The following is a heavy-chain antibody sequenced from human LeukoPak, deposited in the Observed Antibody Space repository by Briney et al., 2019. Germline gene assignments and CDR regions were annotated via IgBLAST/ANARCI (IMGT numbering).Heavy chain of an antibody. CDR3: ARDSGMVRGTVDY. CDR2: INPSGGST. Sequence: ASVKVSCKSSGYTFTNYYMYWVRQAPGQGLEWMGIINPSGGSTSYAQKFQGRVTMTRDTSTSTAYMELSSLRSEDTAVYYCARDSGMVRGTVDYWGQGTLVTVSS. D-gene: IGHD3-10*01. V-gene: IGHV1-46*01. J-gene: IGHJ4*02. CDR1: GYTFTNYY.